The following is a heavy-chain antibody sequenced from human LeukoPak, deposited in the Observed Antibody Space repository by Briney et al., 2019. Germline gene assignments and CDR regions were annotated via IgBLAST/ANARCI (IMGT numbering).Heavy chain of an antibody. CDR1: GRAITTYM. V-gene: IGHV3-21*01. D-gene: IGHD6-6*01. CDR2: ISDRGGYI. J-gene: IGHJ4*02. CDR3: ARDYSSSFPWYYDY. Sequence: GGSLRLSCAASGRAITTYMMSWVRQAPGKGLEWVSSISDRGGYIYYADSVKGRFTISRDNAKNSLYLQMNSLRAEDTAVYYCARDYSSSFPWYYDYWGQGTLVTVSS.